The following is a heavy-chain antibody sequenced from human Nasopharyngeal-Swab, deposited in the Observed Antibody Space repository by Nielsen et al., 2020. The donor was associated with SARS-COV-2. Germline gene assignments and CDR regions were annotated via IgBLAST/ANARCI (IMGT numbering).Heavy chain of an antibody. CDR1: GFTFSSYG. V-gene: IGHV3-30*18. Sequence: GESLKISCAASGFTFSSYGMHWVRQAPGKGLEWVAVISYDGSNKYYADSVKGRFTISRGNSKNTLYLQMNSLRAEDTAVYYCAKDLKYYDILTGYMQISYPRRYYYYGMDVWGQGTTVTVSS. D-gene: IGHD3-9*01. CDR3: AKDLKYYDILTGYMQISYPRRYYYYGMDV. J-gene: IGHJ6*02. CDR2: ISYDGSNK.